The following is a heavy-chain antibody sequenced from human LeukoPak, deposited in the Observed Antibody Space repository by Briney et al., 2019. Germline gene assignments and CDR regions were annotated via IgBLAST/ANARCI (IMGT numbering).Heavy chain of an antibody. D-gene: IGHD3-9*01. CDR3: TRQHPLRYFDWPTDVFDI. CDR1: GGSISRYY. J-gene: IGHJ3*02. V-gene: IGHV4-59*08. Sequence: AETLSLTCTVSGGSISRYYWSWIRQPPGKGLEWIGYIYTSGSTNYNPSLKSRVTISVDTSKNQFSLKLSSVTAADTAVYYCTRQHPLRYFDWPTDVFDIWGQGKMVTVSS. CDR2: IYTSGST.